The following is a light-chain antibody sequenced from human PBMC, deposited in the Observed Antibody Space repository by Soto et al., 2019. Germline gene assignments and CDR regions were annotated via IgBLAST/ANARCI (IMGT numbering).Light chain of an antibody. V-gene: IGKV4-1*01. J-gene: IGKJ1*01. Sequence: DIVMTQSPDSLAVSLGERATINCKSSQSVLYSSNNKNYLAWYQQKPGQPPKLLIYWASTRESGVPDRFSGSGSGTDFTLTISSLRAEAVAVYYCQQYYSTPTFGQGTKVEIK. CDR2: WAS. CDR1: QSVLYSSNNKNY. CDR3: QQYYSTPT.